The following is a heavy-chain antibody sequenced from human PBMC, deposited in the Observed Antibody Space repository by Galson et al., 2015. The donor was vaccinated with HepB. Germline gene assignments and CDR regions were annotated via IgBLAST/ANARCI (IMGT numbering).Heavy chain of an antibody. V-gene: IGHV3-21*06. D-gene: IGHD4-17*01. CDR1: GFTFSSYS. Sequence: SLRLSCAASGFTFSSYSMNWVRQAPGKGLEWISSISGSSSSTYYADSMKGRFTISRDNAKSSLSLQINSLRAEGTAVYYCARDKYGDYAFDIWGQGTLVTVSS. CDR3: ARDKYGDYAFDI. CDR2: ISGSSSST. J-gene: IGHJ3*02.